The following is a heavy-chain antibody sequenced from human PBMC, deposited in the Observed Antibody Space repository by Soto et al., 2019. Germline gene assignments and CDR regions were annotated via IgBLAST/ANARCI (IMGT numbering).Heavy chain of an antibody. CDR1: GYSISSGYY. J-gene: IGHJ4*02. V-gene: IGHV4-38-2*01. Sequence: SETLSLTCAVSGYSISSGYYWGCIRQPPGKGLDWIGGIYHSGSPYYNPSLKRRVTISVDTSNNQFSLKLSSVTAADTAVYYCARNPERYRFGAPYDYWGQGTLVTVSP. D-gene: IGHD3-10*01. CDR3: ARNPERYRFGAPYDY. CDR2: IYHSGSP.